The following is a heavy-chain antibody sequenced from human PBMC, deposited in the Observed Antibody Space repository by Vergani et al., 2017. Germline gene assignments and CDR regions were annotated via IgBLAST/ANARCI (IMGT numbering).Heavy chain of an antibody. D-gene: IGHD2-2*01. J-gene: IGHJ2*01. Sequence: VQLVESGGGLVKPGGSLRLSCAASGFTFSDYYMSWIRQAPGKGLEWVSYISSSSSYTNYADSVKGRFTISRDNAKNSLYLQMNSLRAEDTAVYYCARVVVPAAISRWYFDLWGRGTLVTVSS. V-gene: IGHV3-11*05. CDR2: ISSSSSYT. CDR1: GFTFSDYY. CDR3: ARVVVPAAISRWYFDL.